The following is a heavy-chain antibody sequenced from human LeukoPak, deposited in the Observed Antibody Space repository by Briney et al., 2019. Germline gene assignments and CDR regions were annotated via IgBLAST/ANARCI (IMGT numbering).Heavy chain of an antibody. V-gene: IGHV4-39*01. CDR2: IYYSKNT. D-gene: IGHD5-18*01. J-gene: IGHJ4*02. Sequence: PSETLSLTCTVSGGSFSSSSAYWVWIRQPPGKELEWIGSIYYSKNTYYNPSLKSRVTISADTSKNQFSLTLGSVSATDTAVYYCVSPRGFSYGYFDYWGQGTLVTVSS. CDR3: VSPRGFSYGYFDY. CDR1: GGSFSSSSAY.